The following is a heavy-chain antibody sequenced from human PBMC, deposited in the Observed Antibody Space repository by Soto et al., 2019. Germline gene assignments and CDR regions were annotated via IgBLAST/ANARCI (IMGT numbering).Heavy chain of an antibody. CDR1: VGSFSVFY. D-gene: IGHD3-10*01. CDR2: INHSGST. Sequence: PSETLSLTCAVYVGSFSVFYWSWVRQPPGKGLEWIGEINHSGSTNYTPSLQSRVTISVDTSKNQFFLKLNSVTAADTAVYYCARIRVRRGISYYYYYGMDVWGQGTTVTVS. V-gene: IGHV4-34*01. J-gene: IGHJ6*02. CDR3: ARIRVRRGISYYYYYGMDV.